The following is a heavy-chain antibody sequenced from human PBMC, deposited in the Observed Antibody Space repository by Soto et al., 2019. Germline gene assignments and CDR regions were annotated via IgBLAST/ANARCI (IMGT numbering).Heavy chain of an antibody. CDR2: ISAYNGNT. CDR1: GYTFTSHG. D-gene: IGHD3-22*01. V-gene: IGHV1-18*01. J-gene: IGHJ6*03. CDR3: AREVEVVTLHYYYYYYMDV. Sequence: GASVKVSCKGSGYTFTSHGISWVRPAPGQRLEWMGWISAYNGNTNYAQKPQGRVTMTTDTSTSTAYMELRSLRSDDTAVYYCAREVEVVTLHYYYYYYMDVWGKGTTVTVSS.